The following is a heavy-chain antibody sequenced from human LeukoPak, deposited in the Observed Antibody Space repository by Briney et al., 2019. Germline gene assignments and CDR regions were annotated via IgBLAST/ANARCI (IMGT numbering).Heavy chain of an antibody. CDR3: ARDGTGDFSFDY. Sequence: AASVKVSCKASGYTFTSYAMHWVRQAPGQRLEWMGWINASNGNTKYSQKFQGRVTITRDTSASTAYMELSSLRSEDTAVYYCARDGTGDFSFDYWGQGTLVTVSS. CDR2: INASNGNT. J-gene: IGHJ4*02. CDR1: GYTFTSYA. D-gene: IGHD7-27*01. V-gene: IGHV1-3*01.